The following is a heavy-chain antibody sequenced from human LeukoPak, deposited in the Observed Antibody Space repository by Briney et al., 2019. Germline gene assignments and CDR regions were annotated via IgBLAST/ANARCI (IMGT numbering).Heavy chain of an antibody. CDR2: ISSSSSYI. Sequence: PGGSLRLSCAASGFTFSSYSMNWVRQAPGKGLEWVSSISSSSSYIYYADSVKGRFTISRDNAKNSLYLQMNSLRAEDTAVYYCARVNQWELLSRDYYYGMDVWGQGTTVTVSS. D-gene: IGHD1-26*01. J-gene: IGHJ6*02. V-gene: IGHV3-21*01. CDR3: ARVNQWELLSRDYYYGMDV. CDR1: GFTFSSYS.